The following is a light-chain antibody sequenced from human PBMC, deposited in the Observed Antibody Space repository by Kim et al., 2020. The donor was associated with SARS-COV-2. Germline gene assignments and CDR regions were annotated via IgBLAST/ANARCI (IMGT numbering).Light chain of an antibody. V-gene: IGKV1-6*01. J-gene: IGKJ1*01. CDR2: AAS. Sequence: AIQMTQSPSFLSASVGDRVTMTCRASQDIGIDLGWYQQKPGKAPKFLIYAASNLQSGVPSRFSGSGSGTDFTLTISSLQPEDFATYYCLQEYNFPWTFGQGTKVDIK. CDR1: QDIGID. CDR3: LQEYNFPWT.